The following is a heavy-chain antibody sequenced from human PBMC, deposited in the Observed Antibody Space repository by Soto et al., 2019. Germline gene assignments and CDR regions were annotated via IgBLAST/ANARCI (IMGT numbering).Heavy chain of an antibody. D-gene: IGHD2-2*01. J-gene: IGHJ4*02. V-gene: IGHV1-69*01. CDR2: IIPIFGTA. CDR3: ARDRNVVPAAEEYAY. Sequence: QVQLVQSGAEVKKPGSSVKVSCKASGGTFSSYAISCVRQAPGQGLEWMGGIIPIFGTAHYAQKFQGRVQMTADESTRTADMELSSLRSEDTAVYYCARDRNVVPAAEEYAYWGQGTLVTVSS. CDR1: GGTFSSYA.